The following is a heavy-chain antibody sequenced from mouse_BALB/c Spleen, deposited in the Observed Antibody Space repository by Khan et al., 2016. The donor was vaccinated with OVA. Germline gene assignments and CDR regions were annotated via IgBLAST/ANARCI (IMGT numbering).Heavy chain of an antibody. CDR2: INPYTGEP. CDR3: ARGYWCFDV. Sequence: QIQLVQSGPEPKKPGETVKISCKASGYTFTNHGMNWVKQAPGKGLKWMGWINPYTGEPTYADDFKGRFAFSLETSASTAYLQINNLKNEDMATYVCARGYWCFDVWGAGTTVTVSS. V-gene: IGHV9-1*02. CDR1: GYTFTNHG. J-gene: IGHJ1*01.